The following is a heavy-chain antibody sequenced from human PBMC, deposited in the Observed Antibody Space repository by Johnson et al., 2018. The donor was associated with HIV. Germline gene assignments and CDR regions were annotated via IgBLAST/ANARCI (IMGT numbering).Heavy chain of an antibody. D-gene: IGHD3-9*01. V-gene: IGHV3-20*04. CDR1: GFTFSSYG. J-gene: IGHJ3*02. CDR3: ANLGRYFDWFPTTNDAFDI. CDR2: MNWNGGST. Sequence: VQLVESGGGVVQPGRSLRLSCAASGFTFSSYGMSWVRQAPGKGLEWVSGMNWNGGSTGYADSVKGRFTISRDNAKNSLYLQMNSLRAEDTAVYYCANLGRYFDWFPTTNDAFDIWGQGTMVTVSS.